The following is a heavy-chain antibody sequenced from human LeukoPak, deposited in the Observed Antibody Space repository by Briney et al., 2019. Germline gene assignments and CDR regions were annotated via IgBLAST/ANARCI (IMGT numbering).Heavy chain of an antibody. J-gene: IGHJ4*02. CDR3: AREPILGGSGRGFDY. V-gene: IGHV1-46*01. D-gene: IGHD3-10*01. Sequence: ASVKVSCKASGYTFTSYYMHWVRQAPGQGLEWMGIINPSGGSTSYAQKFQGRVTMTRDTSTSTVYMELSSQRSEDTAVYYCAREPILGGSGRGFDYWGQGTLVTVSS. CDR2: INPSGGST. CDR1: GYTFTSYY.